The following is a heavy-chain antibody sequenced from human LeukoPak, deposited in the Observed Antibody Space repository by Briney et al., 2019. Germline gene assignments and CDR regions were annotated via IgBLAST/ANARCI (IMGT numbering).Heavy chain of an antibody. Sequence: ASVQDSRQASGYTLTSYRISWVRPAPGQGLEWMGWNSAYNGKTNYAQKLQGRVTMTTDTSTSTAYMELRSLRSDDTAVYYCARVSIFGVDYYYYMDVWGEGTTVTVSS. CDR1: GYTLTSYR. CDR3: ARVSIFGVDYYYYMDV. D-gene: IGHD3-3*01. J-gene: IGHJ6*03. V-gene: IGHV1-18*01. CDR2: NSAYNGKT.